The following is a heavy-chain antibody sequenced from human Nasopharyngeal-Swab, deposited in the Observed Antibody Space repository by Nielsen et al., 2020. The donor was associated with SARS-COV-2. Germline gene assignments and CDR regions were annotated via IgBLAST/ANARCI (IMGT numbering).Heavy chain of an antibody. D-gene: IGHD6-13*01. CDR3: AKGRSYSEEGYFDF. CDR2: ISWDGGST. J-gene: IGHJ4*02. V-gene: IGHV3-43*01. Sequence: GGSLRLSCAASGFTFDDYTMHWVRQAQGKGLEWVSLISWDGGSTYYADSVKGRFTISRDNSKNSLYLQMNSLRTEDTALYYCAKGRSYSEEGYFDFWGQGTLVTVSS. CDR1: GFTFDDYT.